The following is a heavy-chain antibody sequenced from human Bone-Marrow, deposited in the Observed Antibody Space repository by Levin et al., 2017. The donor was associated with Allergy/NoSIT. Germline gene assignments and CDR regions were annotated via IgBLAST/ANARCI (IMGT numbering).Heavy chain of an antibody. D-gene: IGHD3-3*01. CDR2: ISYDGNNK. CDR3: AKSFHKDIFWSGPFDN. CDR1: GFTFTTYA. V-gene: IGHV3-30*18. J-gene: IGHJ4*02. Sequence: PGGSLRLSCAASGFTFTTYAMHWVRQAPGKGLEWVAVISYDGNNKNFPDSVKGRFTVSRDNSKNTLYLQMSSLRAEDTAVYYCAKSFHKDIFWSGPFDNWGQGTLVTVSS.